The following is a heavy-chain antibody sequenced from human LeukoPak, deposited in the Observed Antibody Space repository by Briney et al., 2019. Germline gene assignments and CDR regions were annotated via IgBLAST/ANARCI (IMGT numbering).Heavy chain of an antibody. V-gene: IGHV1-2*02. CDR1: GYTFTGYY. Sequence: PGASVKVSCKASGYTFTGYYMHWVRQAPGQGLEWMGWINPNSGGTNYAQKFQGRVTMTRDTSISTAYMELSRLRSDDTAVYYCARVMVRGVIVYYYYMDVWGKGTTVTVSS. J-gene: IGHJ6*03. CDR3: ARVMVRGVIVYYYYMDV. D-gene: IGHD3-10*01. CDR2: INPNSGGT.